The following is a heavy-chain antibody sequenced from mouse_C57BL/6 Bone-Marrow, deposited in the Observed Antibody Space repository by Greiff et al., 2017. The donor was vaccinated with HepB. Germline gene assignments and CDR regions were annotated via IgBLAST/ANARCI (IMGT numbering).Heavy chain of an antibody. CDR2: ISYDGSN. J-gene: IGHJ1*03. CDR3: AREGAYFDV. CDR1: GYSITSGYY. Sequence: ESGPDLVKPSQSLSLTCSVTGYSITSGYYWNWIRQFPGNKLEWMGYISYDGSNNYNPSLKNRISITRDTSKNQFFLKLNSVTTEDTATYYCAREGAYFDVWGTGTTVTVSS. V-gene: IGHV3-6*01.